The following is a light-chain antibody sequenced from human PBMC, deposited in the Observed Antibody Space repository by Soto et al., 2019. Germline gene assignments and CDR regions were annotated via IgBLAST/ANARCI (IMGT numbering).Light chain of an antibody. V-gene: IGLV2-11*01. J-gene: IGLJ3*02. CDR3: WSYAGADTWV. CDR1: NSDVGGYNY. CDR2: GVS. Sequence: QSALTQPRSVSGSPGQSVTISCTGTNSDVGGYNYVSWYQQYPGKAPKLMISGVSERPSGVPDRFSGSKSGNTASLTISGLQAEDEADYYCWSYAGADTWVFGGGTKLTVL.